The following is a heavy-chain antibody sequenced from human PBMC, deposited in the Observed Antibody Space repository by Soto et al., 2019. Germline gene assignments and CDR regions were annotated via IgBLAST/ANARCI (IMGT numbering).Heavy chain of an antibody. CDR2: IYYTGST. J-gene: IGHJ6*03. D-gene: IGHD1-20*01. CDR1: GGSISSSSSY. V-gene: IGHV4-39*01. CDR3: ARRAGGSFPDGYKYYYMDV. Sequence: PSETLSLTCTVSGGSISSSSSYWGWIRQPPGKGLEWIGSIYYTGSTFYNPSLTSRVTMSVDTSKNQFSLKLSSVTAADTAIYYCARRAGGSFPDGYKYYYMDVWGKGTTVTVSS.